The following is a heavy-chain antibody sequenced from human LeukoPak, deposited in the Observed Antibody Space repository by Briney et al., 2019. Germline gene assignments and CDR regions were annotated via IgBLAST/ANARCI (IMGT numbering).Heavy chain of an antibody. CDR3: ARGGAYCSGGSCYHFDY. CDR1: GGSISSSF. V-gene: IGHV4-59*01. J-gene: IGHJ4*02. D-gene: IGHD2-15*01. CDR2: IYHSGGS. Sequence: SETLSLTCSVSGGSISSSFWSWIRQPPNMGLEWIGYIYHSGGSKYNPSLRSRVTMSVDISKNQFFLNLSSVLTTDTAVYYCARGGAYCSGGSCYHFDYWGRGTLVTVPS.